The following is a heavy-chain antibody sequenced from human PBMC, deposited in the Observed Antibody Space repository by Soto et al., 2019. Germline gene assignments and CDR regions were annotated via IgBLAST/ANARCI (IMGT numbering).Heavy chain of an antibody. CDR3: ASGIQLWLRRINNGYSG. V-gene: IGHV1-69*05. CDR1: GGTFSTYA. CDR2: IIPMFGTA. J-gene: IGHJ4*02. Sequence: QVQLVQSGAEVKKPESSVKVSCKAPGGTFSTYAISWVRQAPGQGLEWMGGIIPMFGTANYAQRFQXRLTVTXXESTNTVYMELSSLRSEDTAVYFCASGIQLWLRRINNGYSGWGQGTLVTVSS. D-gene: IGHD5-18*01.